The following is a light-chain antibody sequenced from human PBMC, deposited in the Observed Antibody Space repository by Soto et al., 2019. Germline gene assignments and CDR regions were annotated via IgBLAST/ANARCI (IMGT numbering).Light chain of an antibody. CDR1: SSDVGRYNL. CDR2: EVS. V-gene: IGLV2-23*02. CDR3: CSYAGSSTLV. J-gene: IGLJ3*02. Sequence: QSVLTQPASVSGSPGQSITISCTGTSSDVGRYNLVSWYQQHPGKAPKLMIYEVSKRPSGVSNRFSGSKSGNTASLTISGLQAEDEADYYCCSYAGSSTLVFGGGTKVTVL.